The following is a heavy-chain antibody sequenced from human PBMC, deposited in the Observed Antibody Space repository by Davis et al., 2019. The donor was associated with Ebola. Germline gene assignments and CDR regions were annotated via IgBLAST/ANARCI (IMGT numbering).Heavy chain of an antibody. Sequence: SLKISCAASGFTFDDYAMHWVRQAPGKGLEWVSGISWNSGRIGYADSVKGRFTISRDNAKNSLYLQMNSLRAEDTALYYCAKGIRGDYLDSSDYWGQGTLVTVSS. J-gene: IGHJ4*02. V-gene: IGHV3-9*01. CDR2: ISWNSGRI. CDR3: AKGIRGDYLDSSDY. CDR1: GFTFDDYA. D-gene: IGHD4-17*01.